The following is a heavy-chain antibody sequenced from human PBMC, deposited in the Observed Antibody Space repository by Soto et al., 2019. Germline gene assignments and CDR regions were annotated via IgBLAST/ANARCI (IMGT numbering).Heavy chain of an antibody. V-gene: IGHV4-34*01. CDR3: ATTESGNHPIY. Sequence: PSETLSLTCGVYGGCFHDDYWSWIRQSPGKGLEWIGEIKRSGNTNYNPSLGSRVSISVDLSKNQFSLRLTSVTTADTAVYYCATTESGNHPIYWGQGTLVTVSS. J-gene: IGHJ4*02. CDR2: IKRSGNT. CDR1: GGCFHDDY. D-gene: IGHD2-15*01.